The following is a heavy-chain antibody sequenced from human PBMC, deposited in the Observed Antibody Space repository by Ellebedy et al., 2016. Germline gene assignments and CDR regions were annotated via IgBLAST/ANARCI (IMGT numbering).Heavy chain of an antibody. CDR2: MAHDGSDQ. D-gene: IGHD6-13*01. V-gene: IGHV3-30*04. CDR1: GFTFSTSP. Sequence: GGSLRLXXVASGFTFSTSPLHWVRQAPGKGLEWVALMAHDGSDQVYADSVRGRFIISRDNFKNTFYLQMNSLRLEDTAVYYCARGGSTSYGGPFDIWGQGTTVTVIS. CDR3: ARGGSTSYGGPFDI. J-gene: IGHJ3*02.